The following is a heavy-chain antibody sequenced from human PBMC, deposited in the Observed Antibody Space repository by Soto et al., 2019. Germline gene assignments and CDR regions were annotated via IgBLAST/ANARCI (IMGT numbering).Heavy chain of an antibody. D-gene: IGHD1-20*01. CDR3: ALSERYNKNWLDP. Sequence: PSETLSLTCTVSGGSISSGGYYWSWIRQHPGKGLEWIGYIYYSGSTYYNPSLKSRVTISVDTSKNQFSLKLSSVTAADTAVYYCALSERYNKNWLDPWGQGTLVTVSS. CDR2: IYYSGST. CDR1: GGSISSGGYY. J-gene: IGHJ5*02. V-gene: IGHV4-31*03.